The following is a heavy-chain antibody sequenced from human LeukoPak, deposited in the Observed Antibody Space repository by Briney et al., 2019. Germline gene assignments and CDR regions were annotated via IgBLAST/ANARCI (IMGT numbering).Heavy chain of an antibody. D-gene: IGHD6-6*01. J-gene: IGHJ4*02. Sequence: SETLSLTCAVYGGSFSSYYWSWIRQPPGKGLEWIGYIYYSGSTNYNPSLKSRVTISVDTSKNQFSLKLSSVTAADTAVYYCASGLGSSFQYYFDYWGQGTLVTVSS. CDR1: GGSFSSYY. V-gene: IGHV4-59*01. CDR3: ASGLGSSFQYYFDY. CDR2: IYYSGST.